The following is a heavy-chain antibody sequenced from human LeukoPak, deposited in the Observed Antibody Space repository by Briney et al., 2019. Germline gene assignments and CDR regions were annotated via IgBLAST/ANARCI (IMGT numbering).Heavy chain of an antibody. CDR3: AKAREPYSNSWHNGFDH. CDR1: GFTFSSFA. J-gene: IGHJ4*02. V-gene: IGHV3-23*01. Sequence: GGSLRLSCAASGFTFSSFAMNWVRQAPGEGLEGVSGISGSGGSTHYTDSVKGRFTISRDNSKNTLYLQMNSLRAEDTAVYFCAKAREPYSNSWHNGFDHWGLGTLVTVSS. CDR2: ISGSGGST. D-gene: IGHD2/OR15-2a*01.